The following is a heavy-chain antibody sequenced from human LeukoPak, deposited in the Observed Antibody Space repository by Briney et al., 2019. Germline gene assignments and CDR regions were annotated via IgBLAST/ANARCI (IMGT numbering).Heavy chain of an antibody. J-gene: IGHJ4*02. Sequence: SETLSLTCTVSGGSISGYSWSWIRQPPGKGLECIGYIYYSGSTNYNPSLKSRVTMSVDTSKNQFSLSLSSVTAADTAVYYCASRSSGWRFDYWGQGTLVTVSS. CDR3: ASRSSGWRFDY. CDR2: IYYSGST. D-gene: IGHD6-19*01. V-gene: IGHV4-59*01. CDR1: GGSISGYS.